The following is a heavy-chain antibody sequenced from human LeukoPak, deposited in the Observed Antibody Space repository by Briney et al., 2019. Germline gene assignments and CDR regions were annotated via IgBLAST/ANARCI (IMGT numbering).Heavy chain of an antibody. V-gene: IGHV6-1*01. CDR3: ARRTDDYIYLDC. CDR1: GDSVSSNSAS. Sequence: SEALSLTCAISGDSVSSNSASWNWIRQSPSRGLEWLGRTYYRSKWYNDYAVSVKSRITINPDTSKNQFSLQLNSVTPEDTAVYYCARRTDDYIYLDCWGQGTLVTVAS. CDR2: TYYRSKWYN. J-gene: IGHJ4*02. D-gene: IGHD4-11*01.